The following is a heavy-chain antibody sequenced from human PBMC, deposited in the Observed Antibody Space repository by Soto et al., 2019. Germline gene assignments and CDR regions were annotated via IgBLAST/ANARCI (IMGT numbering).Heavy chain of an antibody. J-gene: IGHJ3*02. D-gene: IGHD2-8*01. Sequence: SETLSLTCTVSGGSISSSSYYWGWIRQPPGKGLEWIGSIYYSGSTYYNPSLKSRVTISVDTSKNQFSLKLSSVTAADTAVYYCARHSDNGDFTPDAFDIWGQGTMVTVSS. V-gene: IGHV4-39*01. CDR1: GGSISSSSYY. CDR3: ARHSDNGDFTPDAFDI. CDR2: IYYSGST.